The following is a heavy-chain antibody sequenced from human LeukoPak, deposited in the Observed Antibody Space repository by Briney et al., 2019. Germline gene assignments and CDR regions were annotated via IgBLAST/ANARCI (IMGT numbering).Heavy chain of an antibody. V-gene: IGHV1-18*04. Sequence: GASVKVSCKASGYTFTNYAISWVRQAPGQGLESMGWISAYNGKTNYAQNLQGRVTMTTDTSTSTAYMELRSLRSDDTAVYYCARGAAGAEASNFGMDVWGQGTRVTVSS. D-gene: IGHD3-10*01. CDR1: GYTFTNYA. CDR2: ISAYNGKT. CDR3: ARGAAGAEASNFGMDV. J-gene: IGHJ6*02.